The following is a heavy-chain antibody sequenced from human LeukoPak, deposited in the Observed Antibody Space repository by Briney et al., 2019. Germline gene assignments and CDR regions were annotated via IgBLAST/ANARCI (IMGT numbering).Heavy chain of an antibody. CDR3: ARDGGYSYTDAFDI. D-gene: IGHD5-18*01. Sequence: ASVKVSCKASGGTFSSYAISWVRQAPGQGLEWMGGIIPIFGTANYAQKFQGRVTITADKSTSTAYMELSSLRSEDTAAYYCARDGGYSYTDAFDIWGQGTMVTVSS. CDR2: IIPIFGTA. J-gene: IGHJ3*02. CDR1: GGTFSSYA. V-gene: IGHV1-69*06.